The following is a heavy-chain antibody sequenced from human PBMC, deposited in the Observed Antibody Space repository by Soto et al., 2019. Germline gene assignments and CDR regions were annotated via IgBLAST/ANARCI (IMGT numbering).Heavy chain of an antibody. Sequence: GGALRLSCAAAGFTFGSYGMHWVRQAPGKGLEWVAVISYDGSNKYYADSVKGRFTISRDNSKNTLYLQMNSLRAEDTAVYYCAKAHPHTMIVVVTWALDYWGQGTLVTVSS. V-gene: IGHV3-30*18. CDR1: GFTFGSYG. J-gene: IGHJ4*02. CDR2: ISYDGSNK. D-gene: IGHD3-22*01. CDR3: AKAHPHTMIVVVTWALDY.